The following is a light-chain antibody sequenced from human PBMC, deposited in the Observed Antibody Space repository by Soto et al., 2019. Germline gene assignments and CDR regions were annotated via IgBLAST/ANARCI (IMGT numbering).Light chain of an antibody. CDR2: EVS. CDR1: SSDFGGYSY. CDR3: SSYAGSNNYV. V-gene: IGLV2-8*01. J-gene: IGLJ1*01. Sequence: QSALTQPPSASGSPGQSVTISCTGTSSDFGGYSYVSWYQQHPSKAPKLMIYEVSKRPSGVPDRFSGSKSGNTASLTVSGLQAEDEADYYCSSYAGSNNYVFGTGTKVTVL.